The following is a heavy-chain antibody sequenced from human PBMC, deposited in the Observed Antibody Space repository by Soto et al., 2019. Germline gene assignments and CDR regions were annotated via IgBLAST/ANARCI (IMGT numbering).Heavy chain of an antibody. CDR3: ARDIGLPRRPTSVTIFGVVNNYDYYYGMDV. Sequence: ASVKVSCKASGYTFTSYGISWVRQAPGQGLEWMGWISAYNGNTNYAQKLQGRVTMTTDTSTSTAYMEPRSLRSDDTAVYYCARDIGLPRRPTSVTIFGVVNNYDYYYGMDVWGQGTTVTVSS. J-gene: IGHJ6*02. CDR1: GYTFTSYG. D-gene: IGHD3-3*01. CDR2: ISAYNGNT. V-gene: IGHV1-18*01.